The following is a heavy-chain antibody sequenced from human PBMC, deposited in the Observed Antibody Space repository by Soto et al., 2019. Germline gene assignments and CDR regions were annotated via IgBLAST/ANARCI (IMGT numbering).Heavy chain of an antibody. CDR1: GGSVSSGSFY. V-gene: IGHV4-61*01. Sequence: QVQLQESGPGLVKPSETLSLTCTVSGGSVSSGSFYWSWIRQPPGQGLEWIGYIYYSGSTNYNPSLKSRVTIAVDTSKNEFALKLSSVTAADTAVYYCARDHGYAISTSCYLGWFDPWGQGTLVTVSS. J-gene: IGHJ5*02. D-gene: IGHD2-2*01. CDR3: ARDHGYAISTSCYLGWFDP. CDR2: IYYSGST.